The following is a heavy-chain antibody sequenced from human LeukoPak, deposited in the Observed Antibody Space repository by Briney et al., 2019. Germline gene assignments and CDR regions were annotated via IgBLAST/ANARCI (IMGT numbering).Heavy chain of an antibody. CDR1: GFTFCDYA. Sequence: GGSLRLSCTASGFTFCDYAMRWVRQAPGKGLEWVGFIRSKAYGGTTEYAASVKGRFTISRDDSKSIAYLQMNSLKTEDTAVYYCASLDPDSSGYYLELDYWGQGTLVTVSS. V-gene: IGHV3-49*04. D-gene: IGHD3-22*01. CDR2: IRSKAYGGTT. CDR3: ASLDPDSSGYYLELDY. J-gene: IGHJ4*02.